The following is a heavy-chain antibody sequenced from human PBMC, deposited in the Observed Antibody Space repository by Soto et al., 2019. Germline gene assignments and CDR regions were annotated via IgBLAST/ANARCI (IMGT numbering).Heavy chain of an antibody. J-gene: IGHJ5*02. D-gene: IGHD3-10*01. Sequence: SVKVPCKASVYSFTQYYMHLLRQAPGQGREWVGIINPRGGSTSYAQKFKGRVTMTRDTSTTTVSMELCCVRSEGTAVYCCAREQAYGSGSYSWFDPWGQGTLVTVSS. CDR1: VYSFTQYY. CDR2: INPRGGST. V-gene: IGHV1-46*01. CDR3: AREQAYGSGSYSWFDP.